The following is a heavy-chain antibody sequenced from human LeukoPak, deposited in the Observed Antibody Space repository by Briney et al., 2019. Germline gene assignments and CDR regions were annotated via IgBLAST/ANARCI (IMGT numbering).Heavy chain of an antibody. J-gene: IGHJ1*01. CDR3: ARGGYSSSWDPRAEYFQH. Sequence: GASVKVSCKASGYTFTGYYMQWVRQAPGQGLEWMGWINPNSDGTNYAQKFQGRVTMTRDTSISTAYMELSRLRSDDTAVYYCARGGYSSSWDPRAEYFQHWGQGTLVTVSS. D-gene: IGHD6-13*01. CDR2: INPNSDGT. V-gene: IGHV1-2*02. CDR1: GYTFTGYY.